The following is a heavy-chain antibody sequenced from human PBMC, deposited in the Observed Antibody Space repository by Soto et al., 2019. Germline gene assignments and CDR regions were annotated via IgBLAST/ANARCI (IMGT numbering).Heavy chain of an antibody. Sequence: GASVKVSCKASGFTFTSSAVQWVRQARGQRLEWIGWIVVGSGNTNYAQKFQERVTITRDMSTSTAYMELSSLRSEDTAVYYCAADPHYDFWSGDVDYWGQGTLVTVSS. J-gene: IGHJ4*02. CDR2: IVVGSGNT. D-gene: IGHD3-3*01. CDR3: AADPHYDFWSGDVDY. CDR1: GFTFTSSA. V-gene: IGHV1-58*01.